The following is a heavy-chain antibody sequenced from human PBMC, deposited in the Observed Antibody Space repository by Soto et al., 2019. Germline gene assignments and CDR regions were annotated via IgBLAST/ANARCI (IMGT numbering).Heavy chain of an antibody. CDR1: GYTFTSYD. CDR2: MNPNSGNT. V-gene: IGHV1-8*01. CDR3: ARLGGYSGYELGYYGMDV. Sequence: GASVKVSYKASGYTFTSYDINWVRQATGQGLEWMGWMNPNSGNTGYAQKFQGRVTMTRNTSISTAYMELSSLRSEDTAVYYCARLGGYSGYELGYYGMDVWGQGTTVTVSS. J-gene: IGHJ6*02. D-gene: IGHD5-12*01.